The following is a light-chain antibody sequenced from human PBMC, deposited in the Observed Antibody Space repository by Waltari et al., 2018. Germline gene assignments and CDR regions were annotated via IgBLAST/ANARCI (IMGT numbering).Light chain of an antibody. V-gene: IGLV3-21*02. CDR3: QVWDSTSDHHVI. J-gene: IGLJ2*01. CDR1: NIRSQN. Sequence: SYVLTQPRSLSVAPGQTAMITCGGNNIRSQNVHWYQHKSGQAPVLVIYDDSDRPSGIPGRFSGSKSWNTAILTISRVEAGDEAAYYCQVWDSTSDHHVIFGGGTKLTVL. CDR2: DDS.